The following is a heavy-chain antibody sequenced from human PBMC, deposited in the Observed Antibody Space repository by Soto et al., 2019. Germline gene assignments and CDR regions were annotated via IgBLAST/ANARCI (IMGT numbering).Heavy chain of an antibody. J-gene: IGHJ4*02. CDR3: GRTSGYYLYDY. Sequence: QVQLVQSGAEVKKPGASVKVSCKASGYTFTSYAMHWVRQAPGQRLEWMGWINAGNGDTKYSQKFQGRVNITCDTSASTAYMELSSLRSEDTAVYYCGRTSGYYLYDYWCQGTLVTVSS. CDR1: GYTFTSYA. D-gene: IGHD3-22*01. V-gene: IGHV1-3*01. CDR2: INAGNGDT.